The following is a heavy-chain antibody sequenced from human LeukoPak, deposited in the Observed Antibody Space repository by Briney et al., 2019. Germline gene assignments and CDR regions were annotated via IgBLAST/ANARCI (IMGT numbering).Heavy chain of an antibody. CDR3: ARGFFGVLDY. V-gene: IGHV4-34*01. J-gene: IGHJ4*02. CDR2: INHSGST. D-gene: IGHD3-3*01. Sequence: MASETLSLTCAVYGGSFSGYYWSWIRQPPGKGLEWIGEINHSGSTNYNPSLKSRVPISVDTSKNQFSLKLSSVTAADTAVYYCARGFFGVLDYWGQGTLVTVSS. CDR1: GGSFSGYY.